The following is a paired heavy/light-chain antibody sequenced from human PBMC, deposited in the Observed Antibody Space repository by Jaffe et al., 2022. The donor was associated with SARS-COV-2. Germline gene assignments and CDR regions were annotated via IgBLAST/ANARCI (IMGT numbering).Light chain of an antibody. J-gene: IGLJ2*01. V-gene: IGLV2-14*01. CDR2: DVS. CDR3: TSYTTSSTVV. Sequence: QSALTQPASVSGSPGQSITISCTGTTGDVGAYNYVSWYQQHPGKAPKLMIFDVSNRPSGVSNRFSGSKSGNTASLTISGLQAEDEANYYCTSYTTSSTVVFGGGTKLTVL. CDR1: TGDVGAYNY.
Heavy chain of an antibody. D-gene: IGHD5-12*01. V-gene: IGHV3-11*01. CDR1: GFTFSDYY. Sequence: QVQLVESGGDLVKPGGSLRLSCAASGFTFSDYYMSWFRQAPGKGLEWVSYISGSGFTIYYADSVKGRFTISRDNAKNSLYLQMSSLRPEDTAVYYCARAGGYSFDYWGQGTLVTVSS. CDR2: ISGSGFTI. J-gene: IGHJ4*02. CDR3: ARAGGYSFDY.